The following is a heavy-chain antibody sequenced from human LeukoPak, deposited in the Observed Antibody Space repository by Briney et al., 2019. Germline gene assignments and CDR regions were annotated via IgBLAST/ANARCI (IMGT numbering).Heavy chain of an antibody. Sequence: SVKVSCKASGGTFSSYAISWVRQAPGQGLEWMGRIIPILGIANYAQRFQGRVTITADKSTSTAYMELSSLRSEDTAVYYCARTPYYYYGMDVWGQGTTVTVSS. CDR1: GGTFSSYA. CDR2: IIPILGIA. V-gene: IGHV1-69*04. J-gene: IGHJ6*02. CDR3: ARTPYYYYGMDV.